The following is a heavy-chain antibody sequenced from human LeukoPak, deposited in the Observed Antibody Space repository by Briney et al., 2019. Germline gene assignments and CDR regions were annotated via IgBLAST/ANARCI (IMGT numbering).Heavy chain of an antibody. J-gene: IGHJ6*03. CDR2: IDIDGSEK. V-gene: IGHV3-7*01. CDR3: ARDPLALHYYYYMDV. CDR1: RFTFSRYW. Sequence: GGSLRLSCTASRFTFSRYWMSWAPQAPGKGLEWVANIDIDGSEKNYVDSVKGRFTISRDNARKSLYLQMNSLRAEDTAVYYCARDPLALHYYYYMDVWGIGTTVTVSS.